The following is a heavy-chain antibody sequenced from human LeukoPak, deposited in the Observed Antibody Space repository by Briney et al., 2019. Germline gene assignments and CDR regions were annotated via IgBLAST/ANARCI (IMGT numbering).Heavy chain of an antibody. CDR1: GGSMNTYY. Sequence: PSETLSLTCTVSGGSMNTYYWSWIRQPAGKGLEWIGRIYASGSANYNPSLKSRVTMSVDTSKTQFSLNLKSVTAADTAVYYCARVNPGLRYFGYWGQGTLVTVSS. V-gene: IGHV4-4*07. CDR3: ARVNPGLRYFGY. CDR2: IYASGSA. D-gene: IGHD3-9*01. J-gene: IGHJ4*02.